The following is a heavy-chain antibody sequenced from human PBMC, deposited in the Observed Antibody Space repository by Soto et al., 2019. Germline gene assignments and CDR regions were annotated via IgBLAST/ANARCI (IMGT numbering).Heavy chain of an antibody. Sequence: LSLTCTVSGSSISDEYHWTWIRQSPAKGREWIGYISYTGTTYYNPSLKSRVTISGDTSKNQFSLRMASVTAADTAVYYCARQPTVTTTRRFFDSWGQGSLVTVSS. CDR3: ARQPTVTTTRRFFDS. V-gene: IGHV4-30-4*01. CDR2: ISYTGTT. J-gene: IGHJ4*02. CDR1: GSSISDEYH. D-gene: IGHD4-17*01.